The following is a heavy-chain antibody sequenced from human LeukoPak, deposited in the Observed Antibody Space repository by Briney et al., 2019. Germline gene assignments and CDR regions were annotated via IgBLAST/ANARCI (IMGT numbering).Heavy chain of an antibody. J-gene: IGHJ4*02. CDR2: IYHSGST. D-gene: IGHD6-13*01. CDR3: ARRSVGSSWYESGTPFDY. V-gene: IGHV4-38-2*02. CDR1: GYSISSGYY. Sequence: PSETLSLTCTVSGYSISSGYYWGWIRQPPGKGLEWIGGIYHSGSTYYNPSLKRRVTISVDTSKNQFSLKLSSVTAADTAVYYCARRSVGSSWYESGTPFDYWGQGTLVTVSS.